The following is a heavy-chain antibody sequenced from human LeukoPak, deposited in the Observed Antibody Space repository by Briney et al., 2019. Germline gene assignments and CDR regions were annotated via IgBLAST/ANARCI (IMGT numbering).Heavy chain of an antibody. CDR3: ARALSSAGGSYYFDA. D-gene: IGHD4-23*01. V-gene: IGHV3-33*01. CDR1: GFPLSHHG. CDR2: VRYDGGDK. J-gene: IGHJ4*02. Sequence: GRALRLSCIAAGFPLSHHGMHWVRQPPGRGLAGVAFVRYDGGDKYYAGSVKGRFTVSRDNSNNALNLQMNTLTVEDTAVYYWARALSSAGGSYYFDAWGQGTLVTVSS.